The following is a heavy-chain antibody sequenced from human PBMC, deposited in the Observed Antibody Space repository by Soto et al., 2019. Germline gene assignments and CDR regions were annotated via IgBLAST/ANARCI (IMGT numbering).Heavy chain of an antibody. J-gene: IGHJ4*02. CDR1: GYTFTSYG. Sequence: QVQLVQSGAEVKKPGASVKVSCKASGYTFTSYGISWVRQAPGQGLEWMGWISAYNGNTKYAQKLQGRVTIPTDTPPSTAYMELRSLRPDDTAVYSGAREGPPVLDWGQGTLVTVSS. V-gene: IGHV1-18*01. CDR3: AREGPPVLD. CDR2: ISAYNGNT.